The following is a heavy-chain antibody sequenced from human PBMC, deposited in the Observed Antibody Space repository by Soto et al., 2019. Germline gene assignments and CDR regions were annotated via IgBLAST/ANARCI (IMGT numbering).Heavy chain of an antibody. CDR3: AKTEYHWNDHFDY. J-gene: IGHJ4*02. D-gene: IGHD1-20*01. V-gene: IGHV3-30*18. CDR1: GFSFSSYG. CDR2: ISYDGTDE. Sequence: PGGSLRLSCAASGFSFSSYGMHWVRQAPGKGLEWVAMISYDGTDEYYADSVKGRFTISRDNSKNAVYLQMNSLRAEDTAVFYCAKTEYHWNDHFDYWGPXTLVTVSS.